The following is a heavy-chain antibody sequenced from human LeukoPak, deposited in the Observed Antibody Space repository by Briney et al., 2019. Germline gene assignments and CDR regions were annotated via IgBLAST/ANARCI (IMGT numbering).Heavy chain of an antibody. J-gene: IGHJ6*02. D-gene: IGHD6-19*01. CDR2: ISSDATYT. V-gene: IGHV3-23*01. CDR3: TKDGAGTYYGLDV. CDR1: GFTFSTYA. Sequence: GGSLGLSCAASGFTFSTYAMTWVRQAPGKGLEWVSAISSDATYTYYADSVKGRFTISRDNSKNTLFLEMNSLRAEDTATYYCTKDGAGTYYGLDVWGQGTTVIVSS.